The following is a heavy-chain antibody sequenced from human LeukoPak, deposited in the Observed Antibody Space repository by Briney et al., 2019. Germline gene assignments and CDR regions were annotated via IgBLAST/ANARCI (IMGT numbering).Heavy chain of an antibody. CDR3: ARATPIAPDY. J-gene: IGHJ4*02. V-gene: IGHV4-61*01. CDR1: GGSVSSGSYY. CDR2: IYYSGST. D-gene: IGHD6-13*01. Sequence: SETLSLTCTVSGGSVSSGSYYWSWIRQPPGKGLEWIGYIYYSGSTNYNPSLKSRVTTSVDTSKNQFSLKLSSVTAADTAVYFCARATPIAPDYWGQGTLVTVSS.